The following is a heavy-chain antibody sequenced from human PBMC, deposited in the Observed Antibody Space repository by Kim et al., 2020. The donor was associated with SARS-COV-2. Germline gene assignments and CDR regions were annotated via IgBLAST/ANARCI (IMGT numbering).Heavy chain of an antibody. CDR1: GGTFSSYA. Sequence: SVKVSCKASGGTFSSYAISWVRQAPGQGLEWMGRIIPILGIANYAQKFQGRVTITADKSTSTAYMELSSLRSEDTAVYYCARLSSWYGGLGLHYFDYWG. CDR2: IIPILGIA. V-gene: IGHV1-69*04. CDR3: ARLSSWYGGLGLHYFDY. D-gene: IGHD6-13*01. J-gene: IGHJ4*01.